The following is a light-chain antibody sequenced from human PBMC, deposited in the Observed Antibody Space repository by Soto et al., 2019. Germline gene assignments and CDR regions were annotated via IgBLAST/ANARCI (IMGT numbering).Light chain of an antibody. CDR1: QTVSGS. CDR3: QQYNNWPSVT. Sequence: EIVFTQSPATLSLSPGERATLSCSSSQTVSGSLAWYQQKPGQAPRLLIYEASNRATGIPARFSGSGSGADFTLTISSLEPEDFAVYYCQQYNNWPSVTFGPGTKVDI. CDR2: EAS. J-gene: IGKJ3*01. V-gene: IGKV3-11*01.